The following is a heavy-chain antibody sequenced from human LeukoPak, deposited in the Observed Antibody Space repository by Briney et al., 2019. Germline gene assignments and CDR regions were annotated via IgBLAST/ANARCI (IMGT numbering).Heavy chain of an antibody. CDR2: INPNSGGT. V-gene: IGHV1-2*02. Sequence: SSVKVSCKASRYTFTGYHMHGVRQAPGQGLEWMGWINPNSGGTNYAQKFQGRVTMTRDTSISTAYMELSRLRSDDTAVYYCARDGVGYYDSSGYYYFQHWGQGTLVTVSS. CDR3: ARDGVGYYDSSGYYYFQH. J-gene: IGHJ1*01. D-gene: IGHD3-22*01. CDR1: RYTFTGYH.